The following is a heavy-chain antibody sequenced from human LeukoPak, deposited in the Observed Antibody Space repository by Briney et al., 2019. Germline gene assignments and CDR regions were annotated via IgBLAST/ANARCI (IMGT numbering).Heavy chain of an antibody. Sequence: IDWVRQXPGKGLEWMGIIYPGDSDTRYSPSFQGQVTISADKSISTAYLQWSSLKASDAAMYYCARLTCISCYMAYWGQGTLVTVSS. CDR3: ARLTCISCYMAY. D-gene: IGHD2-2*02. V-gene: IGHV5-51*01. CDR2: IYPGDSDT. J-gene: IGHJ4*02.